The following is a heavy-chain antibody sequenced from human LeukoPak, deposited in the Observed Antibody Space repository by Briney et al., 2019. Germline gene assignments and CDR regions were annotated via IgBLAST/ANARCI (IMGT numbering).Heavy chain of an antibody. Sequence: TGRSLRLSCAASGFTLSSYWMHWVRHAPGKGLGWVSRINSDGSSTSYADSVKGRSTISRDNAKTTLYRQMTRLRAEDPAVYYCARDASIVAGHYGMDVWGQGTTVTVSS. J-gene: IGHJ6*02. CDR2: INSDGSST. D-gene: IGHD2-15*01. CDR3: ARDASIVAGHYGMDV. V-gene: IGHV3-74*01. CDR1: GFTLSSYW.